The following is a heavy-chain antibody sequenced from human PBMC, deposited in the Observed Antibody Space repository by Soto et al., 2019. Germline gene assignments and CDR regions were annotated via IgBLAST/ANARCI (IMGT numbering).Heavy chain of an antibody. CDR2: IKSKTDGGTT. D-gene: IGHD7-27*01. V-gene: IGHV3-15*07. CDR3: TSHHRLGSYYYYYGMDV. Sequence: GGSLRLSCAASGFTFSNAWMNWVRQAPGKGLEWVGRIKSKTDGGTTDYAAPVKGRFTISRDDSKNTLYLQMNSLKTEDTAVYYCTSHHRLGSYYYYYGMDVWGQGTTVTVSS. CDR1: GFTFSNAW. J-gene: IGHJ6*02.